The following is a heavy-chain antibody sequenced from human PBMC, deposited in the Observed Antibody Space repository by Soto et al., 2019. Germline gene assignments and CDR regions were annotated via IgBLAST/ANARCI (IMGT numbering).Heavy chain of an antibody. V-gene: IGHV3-23*01. CDR3: ARTDKFNSQSSGWANRFDY. Sequence: EMQLLESGGGLVQPGGSLRLFCAASGFTFTNYAMTWVRQAPGKGLEWVSTITPTGATFYGDTVKGRFTNSRDNSRSTVFLQMNSLRAEDTVMYYCARTDKFNSQSSGWANRFDYWGQGTLVTVSS. J-gene: IGHJ4*02. D-gene: IGHD6-19*01. CDR1: GFTFTNYA. CDR2: ITPTGAT.